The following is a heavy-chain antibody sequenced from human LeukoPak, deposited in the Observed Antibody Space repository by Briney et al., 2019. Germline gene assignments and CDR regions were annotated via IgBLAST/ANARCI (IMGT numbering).Heavy chain of an antibody. Sequence: GGSLRLSCKGSGYSFTSYWISWVRQMPGKGLEWMGRIDSSDSYTNYSPSFQGHVTISADKSISTAYLQWSSLKASDTAMYYCARHHCSGGSCYPHFDYWGQGTLVTVSS. CDR2: IDSSDSYT. CDR3: ARHHCSGGSCYPHFDY. V-gene: IGHV5-10-1*01. J-gene: IGHJ4*02. CDR1: GYSFTSYW. D-gene: IGHD2-15*01.